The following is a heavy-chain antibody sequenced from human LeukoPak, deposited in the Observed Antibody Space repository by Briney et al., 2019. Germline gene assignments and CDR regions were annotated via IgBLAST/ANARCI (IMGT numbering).Heavy chain of an antibody. Sequence: SETLSLTCTVSGGSISSYYRSWIRQPAGKGLEWIGRIYISGSTNYNPSFKSRVTMSVDTSKNQFSLKLSSVTAADTAVYYCARDLYYDILTGYRLGVYYYYMDVWGKGTTVTISS. CDR2: IYISGST. CDR3: ARDLYYDILTGYRLGVYYYYMDV. CDR1: GGSISSYY. J-gene: IGHJ6*03. V-gene: IGHV4-4*07. D-gene: IGHD3-9*01.